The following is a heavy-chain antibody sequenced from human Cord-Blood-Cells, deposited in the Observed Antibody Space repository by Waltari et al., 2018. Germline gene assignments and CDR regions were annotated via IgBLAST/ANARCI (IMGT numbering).Heavy chain of an antibody. J-gene: IGHJ4*02. CDR2: INNSGST. D-gene: IGHD3-10*01. CDR3: ARWFSGSYYFDY. V-gene: IGHV4-34*01. CDR1: GGSFSGYY. Sequence: QVQLQQWGAGLLKPSETLSLTCAVYGGSFSGYYWSLIRQPPGKGLEWSGEINNSGSTNYSPSLKRRVTISVDTSKNQFSLKLSSVTAADTAVYYCARWFSGSYYFDYWGQGTLVTVSS.